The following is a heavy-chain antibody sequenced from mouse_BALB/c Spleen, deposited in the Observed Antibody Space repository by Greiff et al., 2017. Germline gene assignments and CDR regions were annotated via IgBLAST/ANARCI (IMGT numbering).Heavy chain of an antibody. CDR1: GYTFTDYA. CDR2: ISTYYGDA. J-gene: IGHJ4*01. Sequence: QVQLKQSGAELVRPGVSVKISCKGSGYTFTDYAMHWVKQSHAKSLEWIGVISTYYGDASYNQKFKGKATMTVDKSSSTAYMELARLTSEDSAIYYCARSSSDAMDYWGQGTSVTVSS. CDR3: ARSSSDAMDY. D-gene: IGHD1-1*01. V-gene: IGHV1S137*01.